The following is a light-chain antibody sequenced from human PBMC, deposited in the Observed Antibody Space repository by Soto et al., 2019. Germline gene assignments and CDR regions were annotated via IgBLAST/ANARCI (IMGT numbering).Light chain of an antibody. J-gene: IGKJ2*01. CDR3: QNYDSVPYT. CDR1: HDINNF. V-gene: IGKV1-27*01. Sequence: EIRLTQSPSSLSASVGDRVTIACRASHDINNFLAWFQQKPGKVPELLIYAASSLKSGVPSRFSGSGSGTAFSLTIAGLQPEDFETYFCQNYDSVPYTFGQGTKLEIK. CDR2: AAS.